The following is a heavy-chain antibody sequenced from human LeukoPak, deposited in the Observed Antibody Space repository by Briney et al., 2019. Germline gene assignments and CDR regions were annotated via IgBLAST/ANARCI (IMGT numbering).Heavy chain of an antibody. CDR3: ARGAVAVRNAFDI. CDR2: TYYSCKWYN. D-gene: IGHD6-19*01. J-gene: IGHJ3*02. V-gene: IGHV6-1*01. Sequence: SQTVSLPCAICGHSVSSNRAPWTWVTQSPSRGLEWQGRTYYSCKWYNDYAVSVKSRITINPDTSKNQYSLQLNSVAPEDTALYYCARGAVAVRNAFDIWGQGTMVTVSS. CDR1: GHSVSSNRAP.